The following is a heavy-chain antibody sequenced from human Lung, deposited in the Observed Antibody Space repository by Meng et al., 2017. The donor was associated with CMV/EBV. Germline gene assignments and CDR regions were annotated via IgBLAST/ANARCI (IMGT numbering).Heavy chain of an antibody. CDR3: ANSGLSGRTR. J-gene: IGHJ4*02. V-gene: IGHV3-7*01. CDR1: GYAFSDYW. Sequence: GESXKISCVGSGYAFSDYWMSWVHRAPGKGLEWVATIKHDGNEKYHVDSAKGRFTISRDNAKNSLFLQMDSLRAEDTAMYYCANSGLSGRTRWGQGTLVTVSS. CDR2: IKHDGNEK.